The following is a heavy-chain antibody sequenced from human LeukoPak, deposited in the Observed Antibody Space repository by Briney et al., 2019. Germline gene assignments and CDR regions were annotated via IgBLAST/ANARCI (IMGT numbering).Heavy chain of an antibody. D-gene: IGHD6-6*01. CDR2: IGWDSARI. V-gene: IGHV3-9*01. CDR1: GFTFDDYA. J-gene: IGHJ6*02. Sequence: PGRSLRLSCAASGFTFDDYAMHWVRQAPGKGLEWVSGIGWDSARIDYVDSVKGRFTVSRDNAKNSLYLQMNSLRIEDTALYYCTKDLVPGGADVWGQGTTVTVSS. CDR3: TKDLVPGGADV.